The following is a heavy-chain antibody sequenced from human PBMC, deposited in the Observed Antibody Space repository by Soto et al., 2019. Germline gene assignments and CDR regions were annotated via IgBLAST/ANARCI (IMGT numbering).Heavy chain of an antibody. CDR3: ARDRAARGFDP. J-gene: IGHJ5*02. D-gene: IGHD6-6*01. Sequence: ASVKVFCKASGYTFTGYYMHWVRQAPGQGLEWMGWINPNSGGTNYAQKFQGRVTMTRDTSISTAYMELSGLRSDDTAVYYCARDRAARGFDPWGQGTLVTVSS. CDR2: INPNSGGT. V-gene: IGHV1-2*02. CDR1: GYTFTGYY.